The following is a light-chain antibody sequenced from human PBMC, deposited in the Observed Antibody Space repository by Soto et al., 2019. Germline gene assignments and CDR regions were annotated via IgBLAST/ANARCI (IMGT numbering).Light chain of an antibody. CDR3: SSYTSSSLVV. CDR1: SSDVGGYNY. CDR2: DDS. V-gene: IGLV2-14*01. Sequence: QSALTQPASVSGSPGQSITISCTGTSSDVGGYNYVSWYQQHPGKAPKLMIYDDSNRPSGVSNRFSGSKSGNTASLTISGLQADDEADYYCSSYTSSSLVVFGGGTKVTVL. J-gene: IGLJ2*01.